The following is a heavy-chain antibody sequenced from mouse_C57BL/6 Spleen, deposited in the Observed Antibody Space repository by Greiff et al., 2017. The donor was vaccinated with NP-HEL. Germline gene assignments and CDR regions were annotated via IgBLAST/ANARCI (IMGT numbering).Heavy chain of an antibody. Sequence: QVQLQQSGAELAKPGASVKLSCKASGYTFTSYWMHWVKQRPGQGLEWIGYINPSSGYTKYNQKFKDKAKLTADKSSSTAYMQLSSLTYEDSAVYYCAREGGYDVRAMDYWGQGTSVTVSS. D-gene: IGHD2-2*01. J-gene: IGHJ4*01. CDR1: GYTFTSYW. V-gene: IGHV1-7*01. CDR2: INPSSGYT. CDR3: AREGGYDVRAMDY.